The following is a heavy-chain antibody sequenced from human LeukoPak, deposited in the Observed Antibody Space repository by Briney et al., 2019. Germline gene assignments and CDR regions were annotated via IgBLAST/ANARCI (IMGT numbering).Heavy chain of an antibody. J-gene: IGHJ4*02. CDR1: GGSFSGYY. Sequence: SETLSLTCAVYGGSFSGYYWSWIRQPPGKGLEWIGEINHSGSTNYNPSLKSRVTISVDTSKNQFSLKLSSATAADTAVYYCARGLYGDYYFDYWGQGTLVTVSS. CDR2: INHSGST. CDR3: ARGLYGDYYFDY. V-gene: IGHV4-34*01. D-gene: IGHD4-17*01.